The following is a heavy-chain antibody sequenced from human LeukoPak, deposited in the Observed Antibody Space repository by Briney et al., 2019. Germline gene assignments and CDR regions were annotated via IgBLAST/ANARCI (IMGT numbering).Heavy chain of an antibody. CDR2: SSGSGGST. CDR3: AKDSTPIAALDY. V-gene: IGHV3-23*01. J-gene: IGHJ4*02. D-gene: IGHD6-13*01. Sequence: GGSLRPSCAASGFPFSSCAVSWVRESPGKGLEGVSASSGSGGSTYYADSVKGRFTISRDNSKNTLYLQMNSLRAEDTAVYYCAKDSTPIAALDYWGQGTLVTVSS. CDR1: GFPFSSCA.